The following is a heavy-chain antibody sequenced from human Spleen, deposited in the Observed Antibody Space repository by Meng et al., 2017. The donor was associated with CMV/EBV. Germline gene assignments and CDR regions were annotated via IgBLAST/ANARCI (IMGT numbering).Heavy chain of an antibody. CDR2: INPKTGGT. CDR3: VRGGVLQFLEWLFF. V-gene: IGHV1-2*02. D-gene: IGHD3-3*01. Sequence: SGYSFNGYYIHWVRQAPGQGLEWMGWINPKTGGTYSTQRFQGRVTMTRDSSLSTAYMELGRLRSDDTAVYFCVRGGVLQFLEWLFFWGQGTLVTISS. CDR1: GYSFNGYY. J-gene: IGHJ4*02.